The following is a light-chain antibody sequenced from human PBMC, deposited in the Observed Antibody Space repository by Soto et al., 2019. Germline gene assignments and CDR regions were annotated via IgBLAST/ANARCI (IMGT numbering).Light chain of an antibody. V-gene: IGKV3-11*01. Sequence: EIVCSQSPATLSLSPGERATLSCRASQSISSFLAWYQQKPGQAPRLLLYDASNRATGIPARFSGSGSGTDFTLTISSLEPEDFAVYYCQQPRTFGGGTKVDI. CDR1: QSISSF. CDR3: QQPRT. J-gene: IGKJ4*01. CDR2: DAS.